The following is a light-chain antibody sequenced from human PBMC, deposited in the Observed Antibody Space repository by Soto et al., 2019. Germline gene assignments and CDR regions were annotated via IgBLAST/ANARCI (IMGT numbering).Light chain of an antibody. CDR2: DAS. CDR1: QSISSW. CDR3: KEYKYGPPLT. J-gene: IGKJ4*01. Sequence: DIQMTQSPSTLSASVGDRVTITCRASQSISSWLALYQQKPGKAPNLLIYDASSLESGVPQRFSGSGSGTEFTLTISRLQSVDFAACCDKEYKYGPPLTFGGGTKVDIK. V-gene: IGKV1-5*01.